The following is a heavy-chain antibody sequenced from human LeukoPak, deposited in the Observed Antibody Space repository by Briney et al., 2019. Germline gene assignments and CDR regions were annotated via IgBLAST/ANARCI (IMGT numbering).Heavy chain of an antibody. J-gene: IGHJ4*02. CDR3: ATDCSGSSCYPAGFDY. V-gene: IGHV4-4*07. CDR2: IYTGGYT. CDR1: GGSISTYY. D-gene: IGHD2-15*01. Sequence: SSETLSLTCTVSGGSISTYYWNWTRQPAGKGLEWIGRIYTGGYTNYNPSVKSRVTMSVDTSKNQFSLKLSSVTAADTAVYYCATDCSGSSCYPAGFDYWGQGTLVTVSS.